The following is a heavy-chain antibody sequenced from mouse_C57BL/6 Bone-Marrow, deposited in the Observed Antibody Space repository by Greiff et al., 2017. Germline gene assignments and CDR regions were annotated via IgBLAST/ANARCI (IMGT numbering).Heavy chain of an antibody. D-gene: IGHD1-1*01. Sequence: EVQVVESGPGLVKPSQSLSLTCSVTGYSITSGYYWNWIRQFPGNKLEWMGYISYDGSNNYNPSLKNRISITRDTSKNQFFLKLNSVTTEDTATYYCASLLYYYGSSYRYFDVWGTGTTVTVSS. CDR3: ASLLYYYGSSYRYFDV. J-gene: IGHJ1*03. V-gene: IGHV3-6*01. CDR1: GYSITSGYY. CDR2: ISYDGSN.